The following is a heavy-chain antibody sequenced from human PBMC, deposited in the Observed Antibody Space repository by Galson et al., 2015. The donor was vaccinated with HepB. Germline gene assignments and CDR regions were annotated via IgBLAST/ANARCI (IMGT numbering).Heavy chain of an antibody. D-gene: IGHD2-8*02. V-gene: IGHV3-15*01. CDR1: GFPFNSAW. Sequence: LRLSCAASGFPFNSAWMTWVRQAPGMGLEWVGRIKSKTDGETTDYAAPVKGRFTISRDDSKNRLYLQMNSLKTEDTAVYYCTTDVYYSTYWSWLDPWGQGTLVTVSS. CDR3: TTDVYYSTYWSWLDP. CDR2: IKSKTDGETT. J-gene: IGHJ5*02.